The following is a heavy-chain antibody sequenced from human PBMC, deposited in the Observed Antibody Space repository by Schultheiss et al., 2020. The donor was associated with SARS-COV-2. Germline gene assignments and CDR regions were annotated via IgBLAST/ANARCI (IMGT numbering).Heavy chain of an antibody. J-gene: IGHJ3*02. CDR3: ARVATVTISWDAFDI. V-gene: IGHV3-21*01. CDR2: ISSSSSYI. D-gene: IGHD4-17*01. Sequence: GGSLRLSCAASGFTFSSYSMNWVRQAPGKGLEWVSSISSSSSYIYYADSVKGRFTISRDNAKNSLYLQMNSLRAEDTAVYYCARVATVTISWDAFDIWGQGTMVTVSS. CDR1: GFTFSSYS.